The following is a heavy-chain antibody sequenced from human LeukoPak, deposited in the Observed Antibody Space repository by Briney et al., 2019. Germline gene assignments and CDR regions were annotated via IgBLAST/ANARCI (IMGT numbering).Heavy chain of an antibody. V-gene: IGHV1-46*01. D-gene: IGHD5-12*01. Sequence: GASVKVSCKASGYTFITYYMHWVRQAPGQGLEWMGIINPSGGSTSYAQKFQGRVTMTRDTSTSTVYMELSSLRSEDTAVYYCARAHSGYEGGAFDIWGQGTMVTVSP. CDR1: GYTFITYY. CDR2: INPSGGST. J-gene: IGHJ3*02. CDR3: ARAHSGYEGGAFDI.